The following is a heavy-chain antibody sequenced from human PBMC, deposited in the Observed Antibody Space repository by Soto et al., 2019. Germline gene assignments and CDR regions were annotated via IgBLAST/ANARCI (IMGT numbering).Heavy chain of an antibody. CDR1: GCIFTDHC. Sequence: GESLKISCKGSGCIFTDHCIVWVRQMPGKGLEWMGRINPSDSYTNYSPSFQGHVTISADKSISTAYLQWSSLKASDTAMYYCARHIPYCGGDFYNRWGQGTLVTVSS. CDR3: ARHIPYCGGDFYNR. D-gene: IGHD2-21*02. CDR2: INPSDSYT. V-gene: IGHV5-10-1*01. J-gene: IGHJ5*02.